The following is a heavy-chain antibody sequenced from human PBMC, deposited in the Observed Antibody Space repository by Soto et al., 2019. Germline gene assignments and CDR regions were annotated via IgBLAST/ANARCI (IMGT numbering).Heavy chain of an antibody. Sequence: QVQLQQWGAGLLKPSETLSLTCVVYGGSFSGYYWTWIRQAPGKGLEWIGEINHSGGTNYNSSLNSRFTISVDTSKNQFASILYSVTAPDTAVYCCARDRQYYHFWSGYQNEGPYDMDVWGQGTTVTVSS. CDR2: INHSGGT. J-gene: IGHJ6*02. CDR3: ARDRQYYHFWSGYQNEGPYDMDV. D-gene: IGHD3-3*02. V-gene: IGHV4-34*02. CDR1: GGSFSGYY.